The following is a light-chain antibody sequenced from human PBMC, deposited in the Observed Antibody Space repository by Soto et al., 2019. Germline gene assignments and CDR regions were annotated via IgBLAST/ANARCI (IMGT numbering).Light chain of an antibody. V-gene: IGLV2-14*01. Sequence: QSVLTQPASVSGSPGQSITISCTGTSSDVGGFDFVSWFQRRPGKAPRLIIYEVTNRPSGISDRFSGSKSGNTATLTISGLQAEDEADYYCNSYTNSSAVVFGGGTKVTVL. CDR2: EVT. CDR3: NSYTNSSAVV. CDR1: SSDVGGFDF. J-gene: IGLJ2*01.